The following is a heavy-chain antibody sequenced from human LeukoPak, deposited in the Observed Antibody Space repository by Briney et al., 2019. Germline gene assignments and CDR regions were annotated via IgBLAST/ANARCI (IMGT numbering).Heavy chain of an antibody. Sequence: GGSLRLSCAASGFTFSNYGMHWVRQAPGKGLEGVAVTWYDGSNKYYADSVKGRFTISRDNSKNTLYLQMNSLRDEGTALYYCARDNYNGSGTYYSNFDYWGQGTLVTVSS. CDR2: TWYDGSNK. D-gene: IGHD3-10*01. J-gene: IGHJ4*02. CDR3: ARDNYNGSGTYYSNFDY. CDR1: GFTFSNYG. V-gene: IGHV3-33*01.